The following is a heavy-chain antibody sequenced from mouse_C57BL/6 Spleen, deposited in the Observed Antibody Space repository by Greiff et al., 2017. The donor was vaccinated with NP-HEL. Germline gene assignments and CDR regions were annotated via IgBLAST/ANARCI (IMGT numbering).Heavy chain of an antibody. CDR3: GRRLRGDYYAMDY. J-gene: IGHJ4*01. CDR1: GYAFSSSW. D-gene: IGHD1-2*01. CDR2: IYPGDGDT. V-gene: IGHV1-82*01. Sequence: QVQLKESGPELVKPGASVKISCKASGYAFSSSWMNWVKQRPGKGLEWIGRIYPGDGDTNYNGKFKGKATLTADKSSSTAYMQLSSLTSEDSAVYFCGRRLRGDYYAMDYWGQGTSVTVSS.